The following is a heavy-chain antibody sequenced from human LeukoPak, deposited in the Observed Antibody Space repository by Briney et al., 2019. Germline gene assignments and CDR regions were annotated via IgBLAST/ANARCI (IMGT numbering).Heavy chain of an antibody. CDR3: ARAASGSYYYYYMDV. J-gene: IGHJ6*03. CDR1: GGSISSYY. D-gene: IGHD1-26*01. Sequence: SETLSLTCTVSGGSISSYYWSWIRQPPGKGLEWIGYIYYSGSTDYNPSLKSRVTISVDTSRNQFSLRLSSMTAADTAVYYCARAASGSYYYYYMDVWGKGTTVTISS. V-gene: IGHV4-59*01. CDR2: IYYSGST.